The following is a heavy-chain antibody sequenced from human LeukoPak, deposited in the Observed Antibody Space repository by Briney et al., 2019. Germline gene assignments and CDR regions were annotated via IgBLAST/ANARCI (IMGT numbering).Heavy chain of an antibody. D-gene: IGHD5-18*01. J-gene: IGHJ4*02. CDR3: AKGYSYAYPIDY. CDR1: GGSISSGGYS. Sequence: SQTLSLTCAVSGGSISSGGYSWSWIRQPPGKGLEWIGHTHHSGSTYYNPSLKSRVTISVDRSKNQFSLKLNSVTAADTAVYYCAKGYSYAYPIDYWGQGTLVTVSS. V-gene: IGHV4-30-2*01. CDR2: THHSGST.